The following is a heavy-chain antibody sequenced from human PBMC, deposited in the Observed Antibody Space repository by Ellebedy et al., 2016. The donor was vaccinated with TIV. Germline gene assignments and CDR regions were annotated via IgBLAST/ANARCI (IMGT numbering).Heavy chain of an antibody. CDR1: GFTFSSYV. V-gene: IGHV3-30-3*01. CDR3: ARDWQDIVVVPAAPGIAAAGYFDY. Sequence: GESLKISCAASGFTFSSYVMHWVRQAPGKGLEWVAVISYDGSNKYYADSVKGRFTISRDNSKNTLYLQMNSLRPEDTAVYYWARDWQDIVVVPAAPGIAAAGYFDYWGQGTLVTVSS. CDR2: ISYDGSNK. D-gene: IGHD2-2*01. J-gene: IGHJ4*02.